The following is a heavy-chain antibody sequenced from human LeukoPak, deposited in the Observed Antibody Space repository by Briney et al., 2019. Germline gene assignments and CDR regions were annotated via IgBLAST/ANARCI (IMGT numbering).Heavy chain of an antibody. V-gene: IGHV1-2*02. CDR1: GYTFTGYY. J-gene: IGHJ5*02. CDR3: ARESILGATPSWFDP. D-gene: IGHD1-26*01. Sequence: ASVKVSCEASGYTFTGYYMHWVRQAPGQGLEWMGWINPNSGGTNYAQKFQGRVTMTRDTSISTAYMELSRLRSDDTAVYYCARESILGATPSWFDPWGQGTLVTVSS. CDR2: INPNSGGT.